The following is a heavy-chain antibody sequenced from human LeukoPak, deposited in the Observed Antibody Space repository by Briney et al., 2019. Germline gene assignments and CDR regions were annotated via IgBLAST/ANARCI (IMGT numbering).Heavy chain of an antibody. V-gene: IGHV3-64D*06. Sequence: GGSLRLSCSASGFTFSSYAMHWVRQAPGKGPEYVSAISSNGGSTYYADSVKGRFTISRDNSKNTLYLQMSSLRAEDTAVYYCVQPNSSSWYASEYFQHWGQGTLVTVSS. D-gene: IGHD6-13*01. J-gene: IGHJ1*01. CDR1: GFTFSSYA. CDR3: VQPNSSSWYASEYFQH. CDR2: ISSNGGST.